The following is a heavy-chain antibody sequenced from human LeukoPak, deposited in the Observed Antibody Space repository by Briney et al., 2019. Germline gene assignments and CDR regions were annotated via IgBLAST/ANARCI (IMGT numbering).Heavy chain of an antibody. V-gene: IGHV3-23*01. CDR1: GFTFSSYG. D-gene: IGHD4-17*01. Sequence: GGSLRLSCAASGFTFSSYGMHWVRQAPGKGLEWVSAISGSGGSTYYADSVKGRFTISRDNSKNALYLQMNSLRAEDTAVYYCAKGNDYGDYEGAFDIWGQGTMVTVSS. CDR3: AKGNDYGDYEGAFDI. CDR2: ISGSGGST. J-gene: IGHJ3*02.